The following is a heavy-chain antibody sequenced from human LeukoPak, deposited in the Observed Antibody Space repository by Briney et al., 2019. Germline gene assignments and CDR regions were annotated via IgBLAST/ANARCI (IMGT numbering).Heavy chain of an antibody. CDR2: ISSSGSTV. CDR3: GSGIQWLLQPWGAFDI. D-gene: IGHD6-19*01. CDR1: GYTFSSYE. Sequence: PGGSLRLSCAASGYTFSSYEMNWVCQAPGKGLEWVSYISSSGSTVYYADSVKGRFTISRDNAKNSLYLQMNSLRAEETAVSYCGSGIQWLLQPWGAFDIWGQGTMVTVSS. J-gene: IGHJ3*02. V-gene: IGHV3-48*03.